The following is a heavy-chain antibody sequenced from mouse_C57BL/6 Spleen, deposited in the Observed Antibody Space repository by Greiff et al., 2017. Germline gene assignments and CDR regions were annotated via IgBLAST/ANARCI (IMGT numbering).Heavy chain of an antibody. Sequence: QVQLQQPGAELVMPGASVKLSCKASGYTFTSYWMHWVKQRPGQGLEWIGEIDPSDSYTNYNQKFKGKSTLTVAKSSSTAYMQLSSLTSEDSAVYYCARERNSNSFAYWGQGTLVTVSA. V-gene: IGHV1-69*01. CDR3: ARERNSNSFAY. D-gene: IGHD2-5*01. CDR2: IDPSDSYT. J-gene: IGHJ3*01. CDR1: GYTFTSYW.